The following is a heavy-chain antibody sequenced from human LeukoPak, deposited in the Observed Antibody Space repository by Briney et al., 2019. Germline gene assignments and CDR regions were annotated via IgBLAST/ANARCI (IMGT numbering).Heavy chain of an antibody. V-gene: IGHV1-2*02. Sequence: ASVKVSCKASGYTFTGYYMHWVLQAPGQGLEWMGWINPNSGGTNYAQKFQGRVTMTRDTSISTAYMELSRLRSDDTAVYYCARESITMVRGVIGASYYYMDVWGKGTTVTVSS. D-gene: IGHD3-10*01. CDR1: GYTFTGYY. CDR3: ARESITMVRGVIGASYYYMDV. CDR2: INPNSGGT. J-gene: IGHJ6*03.